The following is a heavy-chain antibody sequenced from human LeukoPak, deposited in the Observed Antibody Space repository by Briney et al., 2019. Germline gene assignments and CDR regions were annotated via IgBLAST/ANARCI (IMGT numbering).Heavy chain of an antibody. CDR2: INPNSGGT. D-gene: IGHD6-13*01. V-gene: IGHV1-2*02. CDR1: GYTFTGYY. CDR3: ARRRSGIAAASYKNWFDP. J-gene: IGHJ5*02. Sequence: GASVKVSCKASGYTFTGYYMHWVRQAPGQGLEWMGWINPNSGGTNYAQKFQGRVTMTRDTSISTAYMELSRLRSDDTAVYYCARRRSGIAAASYKNWFDPWGQGTLVTVSS.